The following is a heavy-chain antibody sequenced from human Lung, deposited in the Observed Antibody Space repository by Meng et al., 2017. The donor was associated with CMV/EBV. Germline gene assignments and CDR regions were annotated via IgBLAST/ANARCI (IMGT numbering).Heavy chain of an antibody. CDR1: GFTFSSYA. J-gene: IGHJ6*04. V-gene: IGHV3-30-3*01. D-gene: IGHD1-7*01. CDR3: ARGSITGTTYYYYYGMDV. Sequence: GESXKISCAASGFTFSSYAMHWVRQAPGKGLEWVAVISYDGSNKYYADSVKGRFTISRDNSKNTLYLQMNSLRAEDTAVYYCARGSITGTTYYYYYGMDVXRGGXTVTVSS. CDR2: ISYDGSNK.